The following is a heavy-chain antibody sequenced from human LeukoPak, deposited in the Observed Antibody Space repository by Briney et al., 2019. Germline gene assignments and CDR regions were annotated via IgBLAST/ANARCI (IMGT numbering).Heavy chain of an antibody. D-gene: IGHD1-7*01. CDR1: GGSFSGYY. V-gene: IGHV4-34*01. CDR3: ARSELYNWNSGWFDP. J-gene: IGHJ5*02. CDR2: INHSGST. Sequence: SETLSLTCAVYGGSFSGYYWSWIRQPPGKGLEWIGEINHSGSTNYNPSLKSRVTISVDTSKNQFSLKLSSVTAAGTAVYYCARSELYNWNSGWFDPWGQGTLVTVSS.